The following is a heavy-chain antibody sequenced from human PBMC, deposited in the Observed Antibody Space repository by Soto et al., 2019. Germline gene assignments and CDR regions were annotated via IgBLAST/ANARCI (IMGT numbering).Heavy chain of an antibody. Sequence: ASVKVSCKASGYTFTSYDINWVRQATGQGLERMGWMNPNSGNTGYAQKFQGRVTMTRNTSISTAYMELSSLRSEDTAVYYCASGPGWDIVVVPAALDAFDIWGQGTMVTVSS. J-gene: IGHJ3*02. D-gene: IGHD2-2*01. V-gene: IGHV1-8*01. CDR3: ASGPGWDIVVVPAALDAFDI. CDR2: MNPNSGNT. CDR1: GYTFTSYD.